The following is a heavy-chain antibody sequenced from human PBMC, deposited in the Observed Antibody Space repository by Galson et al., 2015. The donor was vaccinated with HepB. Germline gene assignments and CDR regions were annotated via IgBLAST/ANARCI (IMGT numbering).Heavy chain of an antibody. CDR2: IKSKTDGGTT. D-gene: IGHD3-3*01. V-gene: IGHV3-15*07. J-gene: IGHJ4*02. CDR3: TTAQYYDFWSGVRRDY. Sequence: SLRLSCAASGFTFSDTWMKWVRQAPGKGLEWVGRIKSKTDGGTTDYGAPVKGRFTISRDDSKNTLYLQMNSLKTEDTAVYYCTTAQYYDFWSGVRRDYWGQGTLVTVSS. CDR1: GFTFSDTW.